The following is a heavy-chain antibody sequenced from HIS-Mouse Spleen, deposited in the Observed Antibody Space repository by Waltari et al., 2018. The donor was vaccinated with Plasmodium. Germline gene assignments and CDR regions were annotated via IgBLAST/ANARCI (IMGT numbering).Heavy chain of an antibody. CDR2: INHNGST. D-gene: IGHD3-22*01. CDR1: GGSFSGYY. V-gene: IGHV4-34*01. J-gene: IGHJ4*02. Sequence: QVQLQQWGAGLLKPSETLSLTCAVYGGSFSGYYWSWIRQPPGKGLEWSGEINHNGSTNINPSPKSRVTISVDTSKNQFSLKLSSVTAADTAVYYCARGLDYDSSGYYLSYFDYWGQGTLVTVSS. CDR3: ARGLDYDSSGYYLSYFDY.